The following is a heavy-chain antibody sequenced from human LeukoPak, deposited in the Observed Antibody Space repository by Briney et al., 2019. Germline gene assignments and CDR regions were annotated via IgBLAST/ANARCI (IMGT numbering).Heavy chain of an antibody. V-gene: IGHV1-18*04. CDR2: FSTDNGNT. J-gene: IGHJ4*02. CDR3: ARERYCSGGICHGNFDY. D-gene: IGHD2-15*01. Sequence: ASVKVSCKASGYTFTSYGIIWVRQAPGQGLEWMGWFSTDNGNTHYTQKFQGRVTLTTDTSTYTAYMELTSLTSDDTAVYYCARERYCSGGICHGNFDYWGQGTLVTVSS. CDR1: GYTFTSYG.